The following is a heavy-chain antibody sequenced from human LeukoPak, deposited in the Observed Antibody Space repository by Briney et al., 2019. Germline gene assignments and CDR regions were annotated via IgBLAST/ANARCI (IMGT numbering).Heavy chain of an antibody. CDR2: VSYNSASI. CDR3: AKVGPVSSYGFGFFNY. V-gene: IGHV3-9*01. D-gene: IGHD3-16*02. J-gene: IGHJ4*02. CDR1: GFNFGDYA. Sequence: GGSLRLSCAASGFNFGDYAMHWVRQAPGKGLGWVSGVSYNSASINYADSVKGRFTISRDNGKNSLYLQMDSLTVEDTALYYCAKVGPVSSYGFGFFNYWGQGTMVTVSS.